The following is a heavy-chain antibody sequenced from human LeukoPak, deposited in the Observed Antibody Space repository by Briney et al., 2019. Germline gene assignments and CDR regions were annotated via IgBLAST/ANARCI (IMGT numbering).Heavy chain of an antibody. CDR2: FDPEDGET. CDR3: ATESRSGWLLNFDY. D-gene: IGHD6-19*01. V-gene: IGHV1-24*01. CDR1: GYTFTGYY. J-gene: IGHJ4*02. Sequence: ASVKVSCKASGYTFTGYYMHWVRQAPGKGLEWMGGFDPEDGETIYAQKFQGRVTMTEDTSTDTAYMELSSLRSEDTAVYYCATESRSGWLLNFDYWGQGTLVTVSS.